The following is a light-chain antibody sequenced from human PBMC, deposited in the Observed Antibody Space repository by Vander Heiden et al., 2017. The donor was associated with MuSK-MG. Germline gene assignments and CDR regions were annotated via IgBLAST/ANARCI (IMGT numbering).Light chain of an antibody. V-gene: IGKV1-17*01. CDR1: QALRNE. Sequence: IHMIQPPSPLSSSIGDRVTITCRASQALRNELGWYQQKPGKAPKRLIYLASNLQSGVPYRFSGSGSGTEFTLTISSLQPEDFATYYCLQVKSSPFTFGGGTKVEIK. J-gene: IGKJ4*01. CDR2: LAS. CDR3: LQVKSSPFT.